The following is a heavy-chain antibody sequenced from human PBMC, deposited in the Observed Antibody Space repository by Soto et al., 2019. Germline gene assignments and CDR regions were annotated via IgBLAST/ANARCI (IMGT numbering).Heavy chain of an antibody. Sequence: PSVKVSCKASGYTFTSYYMHWVRQAPGQGLEWMGIINPSGGSTIYAQKFQGRVTMTEDTSTDTAYMELSSLRSEDTAVYYCATAARITIFGVVIPDYYYGMDVWGQGTTVTVSS. CDR3: ATAARITIFGVVIPDYYYGMDV. CDR2: INPSGGST. D-gene: IGHD3-3*01. CDR1: GYTFTSYY. J-gene: IGHJ6*02. V-gene: IGHV1-46*01.